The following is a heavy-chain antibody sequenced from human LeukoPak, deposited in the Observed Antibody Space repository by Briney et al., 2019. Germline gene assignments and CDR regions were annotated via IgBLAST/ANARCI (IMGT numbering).Heavy chain of an antibody. J-gene: IGHJ3*02. CDR2: ISYDGSNK. CDR1: GFTFSSYA. Sequence: GVSLRLSCAASGFTFSSYAMHWVRQAPGKGLEWVAVISYDGSNKYYADSVKGRFTISRDNSKNTLYLQMNNLRAEDTAVYYCAREDAFDIWGQGTMVTVSS. V-gene: IGHV3-30-3*01. CDR3: AREDAFDI.